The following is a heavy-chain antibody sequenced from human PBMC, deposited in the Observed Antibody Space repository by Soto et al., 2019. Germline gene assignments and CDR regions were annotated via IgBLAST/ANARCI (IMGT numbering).Heavy chain of an antibody. Sequence: SETLSLTCTVSGGSISSSSYYWGWIRQPPGKGLEWIGSIYYSGSTYYNPSLKSRVTISVDTSKNQFSLKLSSVTAADTAVYYCARHIAEHRNWFVPWGQGTLVTVSS. J-gene: IGHJ5*02. D-gene: IGHD6-13*01. CDR2: IYYSGST. CDR3: ARHIAEHRNWFVP. CDR1: GGSISSSSYY. V-gene: IGHV4-39*01.